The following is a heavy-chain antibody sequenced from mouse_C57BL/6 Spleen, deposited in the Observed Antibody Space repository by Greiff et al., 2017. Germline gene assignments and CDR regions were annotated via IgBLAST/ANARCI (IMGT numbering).Heavy chain of an antibody. D-gene: IGHD1-1*01. V-gene: IGHV1-39*01. CDR3: ARRYYGSSYDWYFDV. CDR2: ITPNYGTT. CDR1: GYSFTDYY. J-gene: IGHJ1*03. Sequence: VQLKASGPELVKPGASVKISCKASGYSFTDYYMNWVKQSNGKSLEWIGVITPNYGTTSYNQKFKGKATLTVDQSSSTAYMQLNSLTSEDSAVYYCARRYYGSSYDWYFDVWGTGTTVTVSS.